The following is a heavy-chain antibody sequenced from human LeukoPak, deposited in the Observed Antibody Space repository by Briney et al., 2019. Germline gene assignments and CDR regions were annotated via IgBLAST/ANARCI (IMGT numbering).Heavy chain of an antibody. D-gene: IGHD5-24*01. CDR1: GGSISSYY. J-gene: IGHJ6*03. Sequence: SETLSLTCTVSGGSISSYYWSWIRQPAGKGLEWIGRIYTSGSTNYNPSLKSRVTMSVDTSKNQFSLELSSVTAADTAVYYCARGVRDGYNQYYYYYYYMDVWGKGTTVTVSS. V-gene: IGHV4-4*07. CDR3: ARGVRDGYNQYYYYYYYMDV. CDR2: IYTSGST.